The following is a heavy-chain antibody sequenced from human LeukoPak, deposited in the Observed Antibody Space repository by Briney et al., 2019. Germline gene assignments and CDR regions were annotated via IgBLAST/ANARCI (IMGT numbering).Heavy chain of an antibody. Sequence: QPGRSLRLSCAASGFTFNNYAMSWVRQAPGKGLEWVSTISGSGGSTYYADSVKGRFTISRDKSKNTLYLQMNSLRVEDTAVYYCAKDGYSGYDVFDCWGQGTLVTVSS. J-gene: IGHJ4*02. CDR1: GFTFNNYA. D-gene: IGHD5-12*01. V-gene: IGHV3-23*01. CDR2: ISGSGGST. CDR3: AKDGYSGYDVFDC.